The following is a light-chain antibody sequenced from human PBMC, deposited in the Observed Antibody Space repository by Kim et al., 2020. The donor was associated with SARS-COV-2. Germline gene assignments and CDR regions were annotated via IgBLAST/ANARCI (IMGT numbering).Light chain of an antibody. CDR1: KLGDKH. V-gene: IGLV3-1*01. J-gene: IGLJ1*01. CDR2: KDN. CDR3: QTWDTSTTYV. Sequence: VSPEQTDSITCSGDKLGDKHACWYQQKPGQSPVLVIYKDNKRPSGIPERFSGSNSGNTATLTISGTQAMDEADYYCQTWDTSTTYVFGTGTKVTVL.